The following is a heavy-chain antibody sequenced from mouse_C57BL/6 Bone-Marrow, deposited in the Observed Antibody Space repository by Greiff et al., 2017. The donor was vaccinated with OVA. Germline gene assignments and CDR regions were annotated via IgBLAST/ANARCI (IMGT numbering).Heavy chain of an antibody. Sequence: VKLMESGPGLVAPSQSLSITCTVSGFSLTSYGVSWVRPPPGKGLEWLGVIWGDGSTNYHSALISRLSLSTDNSKSQTFLKLNLLQTDDTATFYCAAITTVASSYAMDYWGQGTSVTVSS. CDR3: AAITTVASSYAMDY. CDR1: GFSLTSYG. CDR2: IWGDGST. D-gene: IGHD1-1*01. V-gene: IGHV2-3*01. J-gene: IGHJ4*01.